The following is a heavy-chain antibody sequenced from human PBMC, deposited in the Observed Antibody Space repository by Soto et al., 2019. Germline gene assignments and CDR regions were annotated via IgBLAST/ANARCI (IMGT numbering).Heavy chain of an antibody. CDR3: AREARTLDWYLDL. J-gene: IGHJ2*01. CDR2: IYHSGST. Sequence: PSETLSLTCGVSGYSISSDSYWGWIRQPPGKGLEWIGSIYHSGSTYYKSSLKSRVTISRDTSKNQFSLKLSSVTAADTAVYYCAREARTLDWYLDLWGRGTLVTVSS. D-gene: IGHD6-6*01. CDR1: GYSISSDSY. V-gene: IGHV4-38-2*01.